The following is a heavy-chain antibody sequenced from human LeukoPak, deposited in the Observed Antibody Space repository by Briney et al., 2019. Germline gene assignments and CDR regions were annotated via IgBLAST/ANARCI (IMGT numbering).Heavy chain of an antibody. CDR2: ISSSSSSI. CDR3: AKEGYSSSWYPSPSYYFDY. D-gene: IGHD6-13*01. CDR1: GFTFSSYS. Sequence: GGSLRLSCVASGFTFSSYSMNWVRQAPGKGLEWVSYISSSSSSIYYADSVKGRFTISRDNAKNSLYLQVNSLRAEDTAVYYCAKEGYSSSWYPSPSYYFDYWGQGTLVTVSS. V-gene: IGHV3-48*04. J-gene: IGHJ4*02.